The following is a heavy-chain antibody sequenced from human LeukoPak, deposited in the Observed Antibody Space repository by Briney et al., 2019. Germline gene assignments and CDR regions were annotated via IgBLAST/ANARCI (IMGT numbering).Heavy chain of an antibody. Sequence: GESLKISCKGSGYSFTSYWIGWVRQMPRKGLEWMGIISPGDSDTRYSPSFQGQVTISADKSISTAYLQWSSLRASDTAMYYCARRPRFGSGSYLYYFDYWGQGTLVTVSS. D-gene: IGHD3-10*01. V-gene: IGHV5-51*01. CDR2: ISPGDSDT. CDR3: ARRPRFGSGSYLYYFDY. J-gene: IGHJ4*02. CDR1: GYSFTSYW.